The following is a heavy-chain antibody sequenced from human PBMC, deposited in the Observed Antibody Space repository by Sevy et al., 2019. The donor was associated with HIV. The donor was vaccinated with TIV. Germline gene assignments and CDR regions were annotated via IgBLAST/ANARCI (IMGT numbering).Heavy chain of an antibody. CDR2: INPSDGST. V-gene: IGHV1-46*03. J-gene: IGHJ6*02. D-gene: IGHD6-19*01. CDR3: TGLVGAVTTLPYGMDV. Sequence: ASVKVSCKASGYTFTSYYMYWVRQAPGQGPEWMGRINPSDGSTSYVQKFQGRVTMTSDTSTSTVYMELSSLRSDDTAVYYCTGLVGAVTTLPYGMDVWGQGTTVTVSS. CDR1: GYTFTSYY.